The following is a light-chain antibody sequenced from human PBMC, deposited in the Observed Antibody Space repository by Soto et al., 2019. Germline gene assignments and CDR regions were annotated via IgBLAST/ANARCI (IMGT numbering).Light chain of an antibody. CDR1: QSVGSN. CDR3: QQYGSSLIT. CDR2: VAS. V-gene: IGKV3-15*01. Sequence: EIVMTQSPVTLSVSPGARAPLSCRASQSVGSNLAWHLQKPGQAPRLLIYVASTRATGIPARFSGSGSGTEFTLTISRLEPEDFAVYYCQQYGSSLITFGQGTRLEIK. J-gene: IGKJ5*01.